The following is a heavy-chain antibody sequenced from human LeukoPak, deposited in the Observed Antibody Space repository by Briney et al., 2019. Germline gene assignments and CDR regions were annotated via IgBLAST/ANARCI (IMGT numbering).Heavy chain of an antibody. CDR1: GFTFSSFQ. CDR3: ATCRDPLLRGASFGS. CDR2: ISYDGSDK. Sequence: GGSLSLFCAVPGFTFSSFQIHWGRQAPGKGLEWVAVISYDGSDKYFADSVKGRFTISRDNSKNTLDLQTNSLRPEDTAVYYCATCRDPLLRGASFGSWGHGTLVTVSS. J-gene: IGHJ4*03. D-gene: IGHD1-26*01. V-gene: IGHV3-30*01.